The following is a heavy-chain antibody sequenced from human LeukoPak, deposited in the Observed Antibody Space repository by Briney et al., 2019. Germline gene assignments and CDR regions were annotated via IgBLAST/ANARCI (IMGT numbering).Heavy chain of an antibody. V-gene: IGHV3-30*02. Sequence: GGSLRLSCAASGFTCSSFGMHWVRQAPGKGLEWVAFIRYDGSNKYYADSVKGRFTISRDNAKNSLYLQMNSLRAEDTAVYYCAKNMITFGDYYYYMDVWGKGTTVTVSS. J-gene: IGHJ6*03. D-gene: IGHD3-16*01. CDR3: AKNMITFGDYYYYMDV. CDR1: GFTCSSFG. CDR2: IRYDGSNK.